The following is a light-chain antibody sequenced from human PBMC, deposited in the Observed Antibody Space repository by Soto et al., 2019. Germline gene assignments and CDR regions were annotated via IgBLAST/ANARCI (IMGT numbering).Light chain of an antibody. CDR1: SSDVGGYNY. J-gene: IGLJ1*01. V-gene: IGLV2-14*01. CDR2: AVS. CDR3: SSYTSSVTLV. Sequence: QSVLTQPASVSGSPGQSITISCTGTSSDVGGYNYVSWYQQHPGKAPKLMIYAVSNRPSGVSNRFSGPKSGNTASLTISGLQAEDEADYYCSSYTSSVTLVFGTGTKLTVL.